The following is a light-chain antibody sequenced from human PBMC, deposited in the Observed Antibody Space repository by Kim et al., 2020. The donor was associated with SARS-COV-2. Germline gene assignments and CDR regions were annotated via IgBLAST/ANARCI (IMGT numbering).Light chain of an antibody. CDR1: SSDVGGCDS. J-gene: IGLJ3*02. CDR3: ASYTETSTWL. CDR2: DVS. V-gene: IGLV2-14*04. Sequence: GQAITISCTGTSSDVGGCDSASWFQQYPGKGPRLIVYDVSSRASGVSNRFSGSKSGNTASLTIAGLQTEDEAEYFCASYTETSTWLFGGGTKLTVL.